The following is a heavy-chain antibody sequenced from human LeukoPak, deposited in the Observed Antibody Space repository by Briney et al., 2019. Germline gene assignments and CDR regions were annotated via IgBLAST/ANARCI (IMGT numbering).Heavy chain of an antibody. CDR2: IYTSGST. CDR3: ARGYYYDSSGYSTAFWYFDL. D-gene: IGHD3-22*01. V-gene: IGHV4-4*07. J-gene: IGHJ2*01. Sequence: SETLSLTCTVSGGSLSSYYWSWIRQPAGKGLEWIGRIYTSGSTNYNPSLKSRVTMSVDTSKNQFSLKLSSVTAADTAVYYCARGYYYDSSGYSTAFWYFDLWGRGTLVTVSS. CDR1: GGSLSSYY.